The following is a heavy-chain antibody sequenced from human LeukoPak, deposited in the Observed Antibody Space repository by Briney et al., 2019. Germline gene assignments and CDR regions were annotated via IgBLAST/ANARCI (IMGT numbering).Heavy chain of an antibody. V-gene: IGHV3-53*01. CDR2: IYSGGVT. Sequence: GGSLRLSCAASGFTVSSNYMSWVRQAPGKGLEWVSLIYSGGVTYYADSVKGRFIISRDNSKNTLFLQMNSLRAEDTAVYYCARAPSGWYDYWYFDLWGRGTLVTVSS. CDR1: GFTVSSNY. D-gene: IGHD6-19*01. CDR3: ARAPSGWYDYWYFDL. J-gene: IGHJ2*01.